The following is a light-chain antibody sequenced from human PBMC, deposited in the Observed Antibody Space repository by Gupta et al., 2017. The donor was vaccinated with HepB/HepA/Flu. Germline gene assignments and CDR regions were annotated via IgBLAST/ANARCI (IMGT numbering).Light chain of an antibody. Sequence: DIQMTQSPSSLSASVGDRVNITCRASQNIDSHLNWYQQTPGKAPKLLIYGAPSLQGGGPSRFSGSGSGTDFTLTVSSLQPEDFATYYCQQTYTLPQTFGPGTKVAFK. V-gene: IGKV1-39*01. CDR1: QNIDSH. CDR2: GAP. CDR3: QQTYTLPQT. J-gene: IGKJ3*01.